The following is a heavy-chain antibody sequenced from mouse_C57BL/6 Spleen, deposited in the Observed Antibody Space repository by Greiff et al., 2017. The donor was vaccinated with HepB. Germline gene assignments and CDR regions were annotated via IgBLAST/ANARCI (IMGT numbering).Heavy chain of an antibody. CDR1: GYTFTDYE. CDR3: TRKAYYSNYYYAMDY. D-gene: IGHD2-5*01. V-gene: IGHV1-15*01. J-gene: IGHJ4*01. Sequence: VQLQQSGAELVRPGASVTLSCKASGYTFTDYEMHWVKQTPVHGLEWIGAIDPETGGTAYNQKCKGKAILTADKSSSTAYMELRSLTSEDSAVYYCTRKAYYSNYYYAMDYWGQGTSVTVSS. CDR2: IDPETGGT.